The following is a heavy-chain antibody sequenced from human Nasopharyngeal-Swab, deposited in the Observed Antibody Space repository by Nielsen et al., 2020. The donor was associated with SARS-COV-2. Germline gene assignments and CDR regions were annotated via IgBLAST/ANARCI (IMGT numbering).Heavy chain of an antibody. J-gene: IGHJ6*02. CDR2: INHNERT. CDR1: GGSFNGLY. Sequence: SETLSLTCPVSGGSFNGLYWNWIRQPPGKGLEWIGEINHNERTNYNPSLKSRVTMSVDTSTNQVSLKLNSLTATDTAVYYCARAGRVGDAYTGLDVWGQGTTVTVSS. CDR3: ARAGRVGDAYTGLDV. D-gene: IGHD5-24*01. V-gene: IGHV4-34*01.